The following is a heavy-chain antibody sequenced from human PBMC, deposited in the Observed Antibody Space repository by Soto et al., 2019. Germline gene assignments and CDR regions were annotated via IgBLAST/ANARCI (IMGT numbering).Heavy chain of an antibody. J-gene: IGHJ6*02. CDR2: IIPILGIA. V-gene: IGHV1-69*02. CDR3: AQTYCGGDCFDYYYGMDV. CDR1: GGTFSSYT. Sequence: QVQLVQSGAEVKKPGSSVKVSCKASGGTFSSYTISWVRQAPGQGLEWMGRIIPILGIANYAQKFQGRVMITADKSTSTAYMELSSLRSEDTAVYYCAQTYCGGDCFDYYYGMDVWGQGTTVTVSS. D-gene: IGHD2-21*02.